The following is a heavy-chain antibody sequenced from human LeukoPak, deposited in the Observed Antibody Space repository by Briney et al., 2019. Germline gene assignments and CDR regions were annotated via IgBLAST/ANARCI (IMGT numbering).Heavy chain of an antibody. Sequence: GGSLRLSCAASGFTFSSYNMNWVRQAPGKGLEWVAYIRSTSSTIYYADSVKGRFTISRDNSKNTLYLQMNSLRAEDTAVYYCAYHDYGVYWGQGTLVTVSS. V-gene: IGHV3-48*01. D-gene: IGHD4-17*01. CDR1: GFTFSSYN. CDR3: AYHDYGVY. CDR2: IRSTSSTI. J-gene: IGHJ4*02.